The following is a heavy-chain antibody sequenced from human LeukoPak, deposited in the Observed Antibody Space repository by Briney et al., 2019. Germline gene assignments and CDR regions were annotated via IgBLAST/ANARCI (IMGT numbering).Heavy chain of an antibody. J-gene: IGHJ3*02. CDR2: IFSGGST. Sequence: SETLSLTCTVSGGSVNGSYWSWIRQPAGKGLEWIGRIFSGGSTDYNPSLRSRVTMSVDTSKNQFSLKLSSVTAADTAVYYCARDNSQDAFDIWGQGTMVTVSS. CDR1: GGSVNGSY. CDR3: ARDNSQDAFDI. V-gene: IGHV4-4*07. D-gene: IGHD4-23*01.